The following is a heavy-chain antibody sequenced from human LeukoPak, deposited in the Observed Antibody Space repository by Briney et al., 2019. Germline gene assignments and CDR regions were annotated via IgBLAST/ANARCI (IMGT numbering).Heavy chain of an antibody. CDR1: GFIYSDHA. D-gene: IGHD2-2*01. V-gene: IGHV3-20*04. CDR3: ARGHCTSTNCLPDY. Sequence: PGGSLRLSCAASGFIYSDHAMTWVRQAPGKGLEWVSAVNLYCSDKDYVDYVKGRFTISRDNAKNSLYLQMNSLRAEDTALYYCARGHCTSTNCLPDYWGQGTLVTVSS. CDR2: VNLYCSDK. J-gene: IGHJ4*02.